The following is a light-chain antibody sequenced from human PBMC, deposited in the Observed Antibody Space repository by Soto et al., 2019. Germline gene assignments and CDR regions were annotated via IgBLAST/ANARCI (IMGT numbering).Light chain of an antibody. Sequence: QSALTQPASVSESPGQSITISCTGTSSDVGTYNLVTWYQQHPGKAPKLIIYEGNKRPSGVSNRFSASKSGNTASLTISGLLAEDEADYYCCSYAPSRTLLFGGGTKLIVL. CDR1: SSDVGTYNL. CDR2: EGN. J-gene: IGLJ2*01. V-gene: IGLV2-23*01. CDR3: CSYAPSRTLL.